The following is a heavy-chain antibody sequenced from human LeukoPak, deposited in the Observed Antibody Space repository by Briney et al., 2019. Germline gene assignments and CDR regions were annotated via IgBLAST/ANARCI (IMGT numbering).Heavy chain of an antibody. CDR2: ISSSSSYV. CDR3: ARAVYGFDAFDI. V-gene: IGHV3-21*01. CDR1: GFTFSSYS. J-gene: IGHJ3*02. Sequence: GGSLRLSCAASGFTFSSYSMNWVRQAPGKGLEWVASISSSSSYVYYADSVKGRFTISRDNAKNSLYLQMNSLRAEDAAVYYCARAVYGFDAFDIWGQGTMVTVSS. D-gene: IGHD4-17*01.